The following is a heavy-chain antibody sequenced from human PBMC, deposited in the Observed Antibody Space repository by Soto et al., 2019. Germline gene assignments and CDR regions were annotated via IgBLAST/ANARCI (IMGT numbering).Heavy chain of an antibody. Sequence: PGESLKISCKGSGYSFTSYWIGWVRQMPGKGLEWMGIIYPGDSDTRYSPSFQGQVTISADKSISTAYLQWSSLKASDTAMYYCARRGDILTGYYYYGMDVWGQGTTVTVSS. CDR3: ARRGDILTGYYYYGMDV. CDR2: IYPGDSDT. D-gene: IGHD3-9*01. CDR1: GYSFTSYW. V-gene: IGHV5-51*01. J-gene: IGHJ6*02.